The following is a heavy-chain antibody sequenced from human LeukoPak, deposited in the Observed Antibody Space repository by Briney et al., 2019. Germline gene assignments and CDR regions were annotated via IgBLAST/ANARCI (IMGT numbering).Heavy chain of an antibody. CDR1: GGSFSGYY. Sequence: SETLSLTCAVYGGSFSGYYWSWIRQPPGKGLEWIGEINHSGSTNYNPSLKSRVTISVDTSRNQFSLKLSSVTAADTAVYYCARGDPTPSLWFGESVGYWFDPWGQGTLVTVSS. CDR3: ARGDPTPSLWFGESVGYWFDP. J-gene: IGHJ5*02. D-gene: IGHD3-10*01. V-gene: IGHV4-34*01. CDR2: INHSGST.